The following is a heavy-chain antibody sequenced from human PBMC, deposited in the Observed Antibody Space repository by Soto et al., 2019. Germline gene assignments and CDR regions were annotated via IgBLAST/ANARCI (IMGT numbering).Heavy chain of an antibody. Sequence: EVQLLESGGGLVQPGGSLRLSCAASGFTFSSYAMSWVRQAPGKGLEWVSAISGSGGSTYYADSVKGRFNISRDNSKNTLYLQMNSLRAEDTAVYYCANHVAVAERQCYFDYWGQGTLVTVSS. CDR2: ISGSGGST. J-gene: IGHJ4*02. CDR1: GFTFSSYA. D-gene: IGHD6-19*01. V-gene: IGHV3-23*01. CDR3: ANHVAVAERQCYFDY.